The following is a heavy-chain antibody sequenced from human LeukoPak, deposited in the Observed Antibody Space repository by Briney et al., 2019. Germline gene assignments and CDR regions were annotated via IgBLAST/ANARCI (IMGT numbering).Heavy chain of an antibody. J-gene: IGHJ4*02. CDR1: GGSISSYY. CDR3: ARGNGDYPY. D-gene: IGHD4-17*01. CDR2: IYYSGST. V-gene: IGHV4-59*01. Sequence: PSETLSLTCTVSGGSISSYYWSWIRQPPGKGLEWIGYIYYSGSTNYNPSLKSRVTISVDTSKNQFSLKLSSVTAADTAVYYCARGNGDYPYWGQGTLVTVSS.